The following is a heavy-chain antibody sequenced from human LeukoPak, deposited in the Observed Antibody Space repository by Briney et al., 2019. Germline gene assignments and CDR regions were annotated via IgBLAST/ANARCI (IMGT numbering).Heavy chain of an antibody. D-gene: IGHD3-10*01. CDR3: ARAVPNYYGSGSQDYYYYYMDV. Sequence: ASVKVSCKASGYTFTSYDINWVRQATGQGLEWMGWMNPNSGNTGYAQKFQGRVTMTRNTSISTAYMELSSLRSEDTAVYYCARAVPNYYGSGSQDYYYYYMDVWGKGTTVTISS. V-gene: IGHV1-8*01. J-gene: IGHJ6*03. CDR2: MNPNSGNT. CDR1: GYTFTSYD.